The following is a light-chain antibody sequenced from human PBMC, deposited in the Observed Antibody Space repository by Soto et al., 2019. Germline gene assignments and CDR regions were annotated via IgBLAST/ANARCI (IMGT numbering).Light chain of an antibody. V-gene: IGKV1-27*01. J-gene: IGKJ5*01. CDR1: QSISNY. Sequence: DIQMTQSPSSLSASVGDRVTITCRAGQSISNYLAWYQQKPGKVPKLLIYAASTLQSGVPSRFSGSGSGTDFTLTISSLQPEDVATYYCQKYNSAPLTFGQGTRLEIK. CDR2: AAS. CDR3: QKYNSAPLT.